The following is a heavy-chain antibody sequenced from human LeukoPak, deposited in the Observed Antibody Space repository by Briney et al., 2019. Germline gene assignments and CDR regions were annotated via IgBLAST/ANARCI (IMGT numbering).Heavy chain of an antibody. CDR3: ATEEIYYGSGRGKKWFDP. D-gene: IGHD3-10*01. CDR2: FDPEDGET. CDR1: GYTLTELS. Sequence: ASVKVSCKVSGYTLTELSMHWVRQAPGKGLEWMGGFDPEDGETIYAQKFQGRVTMTEDTSTDTAYMELSSLRSEDTAVYYCATEEIYYGSGRGKKWFDPWGQGTWSPSPQ. V-gene: IGHV1-24*01. J-gene: IGHJ5*02.